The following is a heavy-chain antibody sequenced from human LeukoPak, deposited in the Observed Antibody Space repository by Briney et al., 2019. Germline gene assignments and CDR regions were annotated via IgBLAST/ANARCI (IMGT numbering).Heavy chain of an antibody. CDR3: ARDSSSGWFYFDY. D-gene: IGHD6-19*01. CDR2: SSSGSYT. V-gene: IGHV3-21*04. CDR1: GFTFSSYN. Sequence: GGSLRLSCAASGFTFSSYNMNWVRQAPGKGLEWVSSSSSGSYTYYADSVKGRFTISRDNSRNTLYLQMNSLRAEDTAVYYCARDSSSGWFYFDYWGQGTLVTVSS. J-gene: IGHJ4*02.